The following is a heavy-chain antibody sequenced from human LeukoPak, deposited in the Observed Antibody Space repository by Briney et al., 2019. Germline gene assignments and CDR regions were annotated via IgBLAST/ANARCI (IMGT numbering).Heavy chain of an antibody. CDR1: GFTFDDYA. CDR2: ISWNSGSI. D-gene: IGHD3-10*01. CDR3: AKGWFWGGYFDY. V-gene: IGHV3-9*01. Sequence: PGRSLRLSCAASGFTFDDYAMRWVRQAPGKGLEWVSGISWNSGSIGYADSVKGRFTISRDNAKNSLYLQMNSLRAEDTALYYCAKGWFWGGYFDYWGQGTLVTVSS. J-gene: IGHJ4*02.